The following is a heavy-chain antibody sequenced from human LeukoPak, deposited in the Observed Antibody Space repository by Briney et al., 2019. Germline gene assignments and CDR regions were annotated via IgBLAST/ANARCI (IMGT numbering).Heavy chain of an antibody. V-gene: IGHV4-61*01. CDR3: ATPNGGGSDISYYGIDV. Sequence: SETLSLTCTVSGGSVSSGSYYWSWIRQPPGKGLEWLVYIYYSGTTNYNPSLKSRVTISLDTSKNQFSLKLSSVTAADTAVYYCATPNGGGSDISYYGIDVWGQGPPVTVSS. CDR1: GGSVSSGSYY. D-gene: IGHD2-15*01. CDR2: IYYSGTT. J-gene: IGHJ6*02.